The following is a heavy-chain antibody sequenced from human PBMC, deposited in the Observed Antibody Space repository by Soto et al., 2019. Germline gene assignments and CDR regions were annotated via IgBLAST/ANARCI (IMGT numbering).Heavy chain of an antibody. Sequence: GGSLRLSCAASGFTFSEYAMSWVRQAPGKGLEWVSGISWNSDSIGYADSVKDRFTISRDNAKNSLYLQMNSLRAEDTALYYCAKVAVAGTSYYYYYMDVWGKGTTVTVSS. CDR3: AKVAVAGTSYYYYYMDV. CDR1: GFTFSEYA. D-gene: IGHD6-19*01. J-gene: IGHJ6*03. CDR2: ISWNSDSI. V-gene: IGHV3-9*01.